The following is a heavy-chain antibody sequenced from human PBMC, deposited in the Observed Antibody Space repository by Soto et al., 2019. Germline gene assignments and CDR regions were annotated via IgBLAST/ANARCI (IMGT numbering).Heavy chain of an antibody. V-gene: IGHV4-38-2*02. CDR1: VYSISSGYY. CDR2: IYHSGST. J-gene: IGHJ5*02. D-gene: IGHD3-9*01. CDR3: ARDGELRYFDWLFNWFDP. Sequence: ASETLSLTCSVSVYSISSGYYWGWIRQPPGKGLEWIGSIYHSGSTYYNPSLKSRVTISVDTSKNQFSLKLSSVTAADTAVYYCARDGELRYFDWLFNWFDPWGQGTLVTVSS.